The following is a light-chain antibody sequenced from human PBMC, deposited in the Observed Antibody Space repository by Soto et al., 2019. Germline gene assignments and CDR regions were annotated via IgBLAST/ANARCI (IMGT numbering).Light chain of an antibody. CDR1: SGDVGGYNS. J-gene: IGLJ1*01. V-gene: IGLV2-14*03. CDR3: SSYASSSTLDV. CDR2: DVS. Sequence: QSVLTQPASVSGSPGQSITISCTGTSGDVGGYNSVSWYQHHPGKAPKLIIYDVSNRPSGVSNRFSGSKSGTTASLTISGLQAEDEADYYCSSYASSSTLDVFGTGTKATVL.